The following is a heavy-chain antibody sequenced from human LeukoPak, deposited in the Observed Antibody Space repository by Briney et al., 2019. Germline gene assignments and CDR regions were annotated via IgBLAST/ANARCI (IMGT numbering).Heavy chain of an antibody. V-gene: IGHV3-21*06. Sequence: GGSLRLSCVGTGFTFSTYAMNWVRQAPGKRLEWVSSISRGSTYIYYADSLRGRVTISRDDAENSLYLQMNSLRAEDTAVYYCAKDKWELISKSFFDYWGQGTLVTVSS. CDR2: ISRGSTYI. D-gene: IGHD1-26*01. CDR3: AKDKWELISKSFFDY. CDR1: GFTFSTYA. J-gene: IGHJ4*02.